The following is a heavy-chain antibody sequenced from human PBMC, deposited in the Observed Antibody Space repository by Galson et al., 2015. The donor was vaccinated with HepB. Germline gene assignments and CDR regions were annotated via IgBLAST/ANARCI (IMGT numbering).Heavy chain of an antibody. J-gene: IGHJ4*02. Sequence: PALVKPTQPLTLTCTFSGFSLSTSGVGVGWIRQPPGKALEWLALIYWNDDKRYSQSLKSRLTITKDTSKNQVVLTMTNMDPVVTDSYYCAHNWRRYTCFDYWGQGTLVTVSS. D-gene: IGHD3-3*01. CDR3: AHNWRRYTCFDY. V-gene: IGHV2-5*01. CDR2: IYWNDDK. CDR1: GFSLSTSGVG.